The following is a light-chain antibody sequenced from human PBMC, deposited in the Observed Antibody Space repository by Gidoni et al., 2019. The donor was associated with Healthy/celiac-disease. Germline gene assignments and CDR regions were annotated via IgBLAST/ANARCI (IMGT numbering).Light chain of an antibody. V-gene: IGKV3D-15*01. J-gene: IGKJ4*01. CDR1: QSLSSN. CDR3: QQHNNWPVT. Sequence: DIVMTQSPPTLSVSPGEIATLFCRASQSLSSNLTWYQQKPGPAPRLRISGASTRATGIPARFSGSGSGTEFTLTISSLKSEDFAVYYCQQHNNWPVTFGGGTKVEIQ. CDR2: GAS.